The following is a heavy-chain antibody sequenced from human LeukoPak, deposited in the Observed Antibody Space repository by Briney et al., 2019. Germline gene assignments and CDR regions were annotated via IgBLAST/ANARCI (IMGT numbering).Heavy chain of an antibody. CDR2: VYYSGIT. Sequence: SETLSLTCTVSGGSISSDYWSWTRQPPGKGLEWIGYVYYSGITSYNPSLKSRVTISVGTSKNHFSLKLTSVTAADTAVYYCARLLGWSGPINWFDPWGRGTLVTVSS. V-gene: IGHV4-59*08. CDR1: GGSISSDY. D-gene: IGHD3-3*01. J-gene: IGHJ5*02. CDR3: ARLLGWSGPINWFDP.